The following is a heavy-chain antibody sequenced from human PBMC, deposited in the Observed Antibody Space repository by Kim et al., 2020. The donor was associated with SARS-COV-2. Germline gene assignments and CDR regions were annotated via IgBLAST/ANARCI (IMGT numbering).Heavy chain of an antibody. CDR3: AKVSTAMASLDVFDI. CDR1: GFPFDDYA. V-gene: IGHV3-9*01. Sequence: GGSLRLSCAASGFPFDDYAMHWVRQAPGKGLEWVSGISWSSAIIGYADSVKGRFTISRDNAKNSLHLQMNSLRAEDTALYYCAKVSTAMASLDVFDIWGQGTMVTVSS. J-gene: IGHJ3*02. D-gene: IGHD5-18*01. CDR2: ISWSSAII.